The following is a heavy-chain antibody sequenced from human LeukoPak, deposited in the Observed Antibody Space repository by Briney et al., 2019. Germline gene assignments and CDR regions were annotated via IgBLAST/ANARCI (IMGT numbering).Heavy chain of an antibody. CDR1: GFTVSSNY. J-gene: IGHJ4*02. CDR3: ARDMEWGATIDY. CDR2: IKQDGSEK. D-gene: IGHD1-26*01. V-gene: IGHV3-7*01. Sequence: GGSLRLSCAASGFTVSSNYMSWVRQAPGKGLEWVANIKQDGSEKYYVDSVKGRFTISRDNAKNSLYLQMNSLRAEDTAVYYCARDMEWGATIDYWGQGTLVTVSS.